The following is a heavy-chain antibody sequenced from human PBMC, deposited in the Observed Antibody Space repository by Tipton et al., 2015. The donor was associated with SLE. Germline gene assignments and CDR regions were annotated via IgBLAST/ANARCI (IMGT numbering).Heavy chain of an antibody. CDR3: ARDGSSSSYFDY. D-gene: IGHD6-13*01. V-gene: IGHV1-46*01. CDR2: NNPSAGST. Sequence: QSGAEVKKPGASVKVSCKASGYTFTSYYMHWVRQAPGQGLEWMGVNNPSAGSTSYAQKFQGRVIMTRDTSTRTAYMELSSLRSEDTAVYYCARDGSSSSYFDYWGQGTLVTVSS. CDR1: GYTFTSYY. J-gene: IGHJ4*02.